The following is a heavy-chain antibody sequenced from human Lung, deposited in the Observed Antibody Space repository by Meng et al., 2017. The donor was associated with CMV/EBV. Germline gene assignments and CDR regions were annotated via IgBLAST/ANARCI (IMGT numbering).Heavy chain of an antibody. Sequence: ASVKVSXKASGYTFTGYYMHWVRQAPGQGLEWMGWINPNSGGTNYAQKFQGRVTMTRDTSISTAYMELSRLRSDDTAVYYCARGSIVVVPAAINDMDVWGQGTXVTVSS. CDR1: GYTFTGYY. J-gene: IGHJ6*02. CDR2: INPNSGGT. CDR3: ARGSIVVVPAAINDMDV. V-gene: IGHV1-2*02. D-gene: IGHD2-2*02.